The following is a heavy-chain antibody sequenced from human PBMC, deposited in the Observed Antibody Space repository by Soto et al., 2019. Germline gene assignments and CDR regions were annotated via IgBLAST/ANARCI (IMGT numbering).Heavy chain of an antibody. CDR2: ISTSTSYT. D-gene: IGHD6-19*01. CDR1: GFTFSDYY. Sequence: GGSLRLSCAASGFTFSDYYMSWIRQAPGKGLEWVSYISTSTSYTNYADSVKGRFTISRDNAKSSLYLHMNSLRAEDTAVYYCARVGAQWLEFDYWGQGTLVTVSS. CDR3: ARVGAQWLEFDY. V-gene: IGHV3-11*06. J-gene: IGHJ4*02.